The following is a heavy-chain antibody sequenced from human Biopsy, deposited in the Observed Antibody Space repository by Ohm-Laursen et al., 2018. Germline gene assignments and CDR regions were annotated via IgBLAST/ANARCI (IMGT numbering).Heavy chain of an antibody. J-gene: IGHJ4*02. Sequence: SSVTVSCKASGGTFTNYAISWVRQAPGRGLEWMGGIIPIFGTANYAQKFQGRVTITADESTSTAYMELSSLRSDDTAVYYCARDALGGGSYRFFYWGQGSLVTVSS. CDR3: ARDALGGGSYRFFY. CDR2: IIPIFGTA. V-gene: IGHV1-69*01. D-gene: IGHD1-26*01. CDR1: GGTFTNYA.